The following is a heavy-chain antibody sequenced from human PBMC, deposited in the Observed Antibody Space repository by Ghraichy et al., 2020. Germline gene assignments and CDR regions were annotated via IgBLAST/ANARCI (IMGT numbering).Heavy chain of an antibody. CDR3: ARGGGVAASGTVYFDY. CDR1: GYSFTSNW. J-gene: IGHJ4*02. Sequence: GESLNISCKGSGYSFTSNWIGWVRQMPGKGLEWMGIIYPGDSDTTYSPSFQGQVTISADKSINTVYLQWSSLKASDTAMYYCARGGGVAASGTVYFDYWGQGTLVTVPS. V-gene: IGHV5-51*01. D-gene: IGHD6-13*01. CDR2: IYPGDSDT.